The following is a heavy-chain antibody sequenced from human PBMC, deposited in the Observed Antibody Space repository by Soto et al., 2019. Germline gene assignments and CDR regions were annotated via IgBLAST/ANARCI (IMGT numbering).Heavy chain of an antibody. D-gene: IGHD6-13*01. CDR1: GFTFSNAW. Sequence: GGSLRLSCAASGFTFSNAWMSWVRQAPGKGLEWVGRIKSKTDGGTTDYAAPVKGRFTISRDDSKNTLYLQMNSLKTEDTAVYYCTTDHPTAVQAAAGTLLFDPWGQGTLVTVSS. CDR2: IKSKTDGGTT. V-gene: IGHV3-15*01. J-gene: IGHJ5*02. CDR3: TTDHPTAVQAAAGTLLFDP.